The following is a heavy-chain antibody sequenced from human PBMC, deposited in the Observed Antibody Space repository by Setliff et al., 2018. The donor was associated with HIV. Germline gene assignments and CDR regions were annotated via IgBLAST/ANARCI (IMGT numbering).Heavy chain of an antibody. CDR2: INPNSGGT. V-gene: IGHV1-2*02. CDR3: ARDPYSTDYYYYIDV. D-gene: IGHD4-4*01. Sequence: ASVKVSCKASDYTFTGYYMHWVRQAPGQGLEWMGWINPNSGGTNYAQKFQGRVTMTRDTSISTAYMELSRLRSDDTAVYYCARDPYSTDYYYYIDVWGKGTTVTVSS. J-gene: IGHJ6*03. CDR1: DYTFTGYY.